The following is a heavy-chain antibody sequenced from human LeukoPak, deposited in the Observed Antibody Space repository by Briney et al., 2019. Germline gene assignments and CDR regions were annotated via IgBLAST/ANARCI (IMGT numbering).Heavy chain of an antibody. D-gene: IGHD3-22*01. V-gene: IGHV1-69*13. CDR3: ARDHYDSSGHTL. CDR2: IIPIFGTA. CDR1: GGTFSSYA. Sequence: ASVKVSCKASGGTFSSYAISWVRQAPGQGLEWMGGIIPIFGTANYAQKFQGRVTITADESTSTAYMELSSLRSEDTAVYYCARDHYDSSGHTLWGQGTLVTVSS. J-gene: IGHJ4*02.